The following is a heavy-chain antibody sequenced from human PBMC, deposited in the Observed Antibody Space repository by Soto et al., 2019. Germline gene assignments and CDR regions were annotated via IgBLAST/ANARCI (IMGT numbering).Heavy chain of an antibody. CDR2: IYHSGST. CDR3: ARGPRLSNYDFWSGYYSDYYYGMDV. CDR1: GGSISSGGYS. D-gene: IGHD3-3*01. Sequence: LSLTCAVSGGSISSGGYSWSWIRQPPGKGLEWIGYIYHSGSTYYNPSLKSRVTISVDRSKNQFSLKLSSVTAADTAVYYCARGPRLSNYDFWSGYYSDYYYGMDVWGQGTTVTVSS. V-gene: IGHV4-30-2*01. J-gene: IGHJ6*01.